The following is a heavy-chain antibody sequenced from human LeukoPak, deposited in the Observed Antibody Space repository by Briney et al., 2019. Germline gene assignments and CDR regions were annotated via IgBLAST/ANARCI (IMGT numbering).Heavy chain of an antibody. CDR3: ARDSQWEFEDY. CDR1: GFTFSSYS. Sequence: GGSLRLSCAASGFTFSSYSMNWVRQTPGKGLEWVSSISSSSSYIYYADSVKGRFTISRDNAKNSLYLQMNSLRAEDTAVYYCARDSQWEFEDYWGQGTLVTVSS. V-gene: IGHV3-21*01. CDR2: ISSSSSYI. J-gene: IGHJ4*02. D-gene: IGHD1-26*01.